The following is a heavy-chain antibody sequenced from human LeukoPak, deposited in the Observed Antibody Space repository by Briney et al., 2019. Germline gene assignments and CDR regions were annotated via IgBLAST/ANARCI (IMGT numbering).Heavy chain of an antibody. J-gene: IGHJ4*02. CDR2: ISYDGNNE. Sequence: PGGSLRLSCAASGFTFSSYAMHWVRQAPGKGLEWVAVISYDGNNEYYTDSVKGRFTISRDNSKNTVYLQMNSLRREDTGVYFCARDRFGRYSYSLDNWGQGTLVTVSS. D-gene: IGHD3/OR15-3a*01. V-gene: IGHV3-30-3*01. CDR3: ARDRFGRYSYSLDN. CDR1: GFTFSSYA.